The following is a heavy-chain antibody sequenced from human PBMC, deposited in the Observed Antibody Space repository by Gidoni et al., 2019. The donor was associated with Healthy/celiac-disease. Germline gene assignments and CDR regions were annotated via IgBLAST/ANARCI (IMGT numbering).Heavy chain of an antibody. J-gene: IGHJ6*03. CDR2: ISSSSSYT. V-gene: IGHV3-11*05. CDR1: RFTFSYDH. Sequence: QVQLVESGRGLVQPGGSLRLSCAASRFTFSYDHMSWIRQAPGKGLEWVSYISSSSSYTNYVDAVKGRFTISRDKAKNSLYMQMNSLKAEDTAVYYCVRSRQWPTEGGLDYYYYMDVWGKGTTVTVSS. D-gene: IGHD6-19*01. CDR3: VRSRQWPTEGGLDYYYYMDV.